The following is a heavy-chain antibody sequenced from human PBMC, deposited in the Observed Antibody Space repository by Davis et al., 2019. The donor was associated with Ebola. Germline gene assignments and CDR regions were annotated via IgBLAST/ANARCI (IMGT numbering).Heavy chain of an antibody. J-gene: IGHJ6*04. V-gene: IGHV4-59*01. Sequence: PSETLSLTCTVSGGSISSYYWSWIRQPPGKGLEWIGYIYYSGSTNYNPSLKSRVTISVDTSKNQFSLKLSFVTTADTAVYYCARGMGRGVPPYYYYYGMDVWGKGTTVTVSS. CDR2: IYYSGST. CDR3: ARGMGRGVPPYYYYYGMDV. D-gene: IGHD3-10*01. CDR1: GGSISSYY.